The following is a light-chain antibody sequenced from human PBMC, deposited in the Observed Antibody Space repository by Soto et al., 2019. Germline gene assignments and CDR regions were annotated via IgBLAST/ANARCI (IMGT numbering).Light chain of an antibody. Sequence: DIHITHSPSTLSSSVLYRVTITCLSSQSISSWLAWYQQKPGKAPKLLIYDASSLESGVPSRFSGSGSGTEFTLTISSLQPDDFATYYCQQYNSYSGRTFGQGTKVDIK. J-gene: IGKJ1*01. CDR1: QSISSW. V-gene: IGKV1-5*01. CDR2: DAS. CDR3: QQYNSYSGRT.